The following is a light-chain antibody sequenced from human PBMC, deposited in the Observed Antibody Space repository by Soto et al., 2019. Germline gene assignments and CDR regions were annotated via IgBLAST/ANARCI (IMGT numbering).Light chain of an antibody. CDR3: SSWDDSLDGPV. Sequence: QSMLTQPPSASATPGQTVTISCSGRYSNIGSNFVSWYQRLPGTAPKLLIYSINQRPSGVPDRFSGSKSGTSASLTISGLQSEDEDDYFCSSWDDSLDGPVFGGGTKVTVL. CDR2: SIN. CDR1: YSNIGSNF. V-gene: IGLV1-44*01. J-gene: IGLJ3*02.